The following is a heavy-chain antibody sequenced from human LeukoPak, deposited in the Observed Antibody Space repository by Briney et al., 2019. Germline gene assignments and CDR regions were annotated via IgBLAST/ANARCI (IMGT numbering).Heavy chain of an antibody. Sequence: PSETLSLTCTVSGGSINNYYWSWLRQPPGKGLEWIGYIYYTGSTSYNPSLKSRVTISVDTSKNQFSLKLSSVTAADTAVYYCARELYITMVRGIDYWGQGTLVTVSS. CDR1: GGSINNYY. J-gene: IGHJ4*02. V-gene: IGHV4-59*12. CDR3: ARELYITMVRGIDY. D-gene: IGHD3-10*01. CDR2: IYYTGST.